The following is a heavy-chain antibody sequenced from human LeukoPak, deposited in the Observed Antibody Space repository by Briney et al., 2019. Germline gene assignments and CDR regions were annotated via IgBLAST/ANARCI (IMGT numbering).Heavy chain of an antibody. CDR2: INDRGRDI. CDR1: GFTFSSYA. D-gene: IGHD3-10*01. V-gene: IGHV3-48*01. Sequence: GGSLRLSCAASGFTFSSYAMSWVRQPPGKGLEWLSYINDRGRDIFYAHSVKGRFIISRDDSKNSLYLQMYGLRPEDTAVYYCARDRAWSSDYWGQGTLVTVPS. CDR3: ARDRAWSSDY. J-gene: IGHJ4*02.